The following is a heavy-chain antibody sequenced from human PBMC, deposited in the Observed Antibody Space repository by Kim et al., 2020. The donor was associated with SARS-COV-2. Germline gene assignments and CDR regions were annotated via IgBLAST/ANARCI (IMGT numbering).Heavy chain of an antibody. CDR3: ARVVRPTYYYDSSGYYYPDY. D-gene: IGHD3-22*01. J-gene: IGHJ4*02. Sequence: RLTISRDNAKNSLYLQMNSLRVEDTAVYYCARVVRPTYYYDSSGYYYPDYWGQGTLVTVSS. V-gene: IGHV3-11*05.